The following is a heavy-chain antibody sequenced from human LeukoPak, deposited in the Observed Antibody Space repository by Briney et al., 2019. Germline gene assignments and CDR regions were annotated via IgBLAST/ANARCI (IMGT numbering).Heavy chain of an antibody. Sequence: SETLSLTCTVSGGSISSGDYYWSWIRQPPGKGLEWIGYIYYSGSTYYNPSLKSRVTISVDTSKNQFSLKLSSVTAADTAVYYCARSGYSYGGGFDYWGQGTLVTVSS. CDR3: ARSGYSYGGGFDY. CDR2: IYYSGST. CDR1: GGSISSGDYY. D-gene: IGHD5-18*01. V-gene: IGHV4-30-4*01. J-gene: IGHJ4*02.